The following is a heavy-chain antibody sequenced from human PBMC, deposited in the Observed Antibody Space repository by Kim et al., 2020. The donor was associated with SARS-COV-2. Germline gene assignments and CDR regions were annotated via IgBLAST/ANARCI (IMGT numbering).Heavy chain of an antibody. V-gene: IGHV1-46*01. CDR3: ARDILTIFGVVTRAPYYFDY. J-gene: IGHJ4*02. D-gene: IGHD3-3*01. Sequence: ASVKVSCKASGYTFTSYYMHWVRQAPGQGLEWMGIINPSGGSTSYAQKFQGRVTMTRDTSTSTVYMELSSLRSEDTAVYYCARDILTIFGVVTRAPYYFDYWGQGTLVTVSS. CDR1: GYTFTSYY. CDR2: INPSGGST.